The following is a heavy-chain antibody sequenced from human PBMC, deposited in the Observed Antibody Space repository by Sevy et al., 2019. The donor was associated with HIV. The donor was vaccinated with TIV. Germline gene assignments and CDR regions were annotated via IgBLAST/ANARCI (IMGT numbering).Heavy chain of an antibody. CDR1: GYTFTSYG. V-gene: IGHV1-18*03. CDR3: ARDRGNYYDSSGSTRYYYYYGMDV. J-gene: IGHJ6*02. CDR2: ISAYNGNT. Sequence: ASVKVSCKASGYTFTSYGISWVRQAPGQGLEWMGWISAYNGNTNYAQKLQGRVTMTTDTSTSTAYMELRGLRSDDMAVYYCARDRGNYYDSSGSTRYYYYYGMDVWGQGTTVTVSS. D-gene: IGHD3-22*01.